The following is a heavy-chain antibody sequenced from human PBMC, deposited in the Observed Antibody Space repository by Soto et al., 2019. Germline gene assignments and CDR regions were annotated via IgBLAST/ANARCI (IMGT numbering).Heavy chain of an antibody. CDR3: AKAQEDIVVVPAASTYYYYGMDV. CDR1: GFTFSSYG. Sequence: GGSLRLSCAASGFTFSSYGMHWVRQAPGKGLEWVAVISYDGSNKYYADSVKGRFTISRDNSKNTLYLQMNSLRAEDTAVYYCAKAQEDIVVVPAASTYYYYGMDVWGQGTTVTVSS. V-gene: IGHV3-30*18. CDR2: ISYDGSNK. D-gene: IGHD2-2*01. J-gene: IGHJ6*02.